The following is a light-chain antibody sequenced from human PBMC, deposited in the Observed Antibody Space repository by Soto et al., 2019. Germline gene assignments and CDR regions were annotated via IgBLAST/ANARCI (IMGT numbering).Light chain of an antibody. CDR2: GAF. V-gene: IGKV3-15*01. CDR1: QSVSSN. J-gene: IGKJ5*01. CDR3: QQYDKWPPIT. Sequence: EVVLTQSPVTLSLSPGERATLSCRASQSVSSNLAWYQQKPGQAPRLLIYGAFTRATGIPARFSGSGSGTDFSLTISSLQSEDCAVYYCQQYDKWPPITFGQGTRLEI.